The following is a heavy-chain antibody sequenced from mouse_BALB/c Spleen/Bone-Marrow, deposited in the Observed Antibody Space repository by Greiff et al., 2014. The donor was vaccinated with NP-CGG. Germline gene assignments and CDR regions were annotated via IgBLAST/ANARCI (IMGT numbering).Heavy chain of an antibody. CDR1: GYTFTSYV. CDR3: ARGGYYGTSLYWYFDV. J-gene: IGHJ1*01. CDR2: INPYNDGT. V-gene: IGHV1-14*01. Sequence: EVQRVESGPELVKPGASVKMSCKAFGYTFTSYVIHWVKQKPGQGLEWIGYINPYNDGTKYNEKFKGKATLTSDKSSSTAYMELSSLTSEDSAVYYCARGGYYGTSLYWYFDVWGAGTTVTVSS. D-gene: IGHD1-1*01.